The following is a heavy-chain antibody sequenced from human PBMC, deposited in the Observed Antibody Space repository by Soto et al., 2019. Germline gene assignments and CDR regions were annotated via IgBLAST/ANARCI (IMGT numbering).Heavy chain of an antibody. Sequence: QVQLVQSGAEVKKPGASVKVSCKASGYTFASYGINWVRQAPGQGLEWLGWISPYDGYTHYAQILQGRVSMTTDTPPKTAYMELRSLRSDDTAMYYCARGGYYDSSGARNYYFYGMNVWGQGTTVTVSS. V-gene: IGHV1-18*01. J-gene: IGHJ6*02. CDR3: ARGGYYDSSGARNYYFYGMNV. CDR2: ISPYDGYT. D-gene: IGHD3-22*01. CDR1: GYTFASYG.